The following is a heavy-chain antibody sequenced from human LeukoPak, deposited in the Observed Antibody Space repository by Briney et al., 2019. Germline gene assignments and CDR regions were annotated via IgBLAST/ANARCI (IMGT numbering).Heavy chain of an antibody. Sequence: ATVKVSCKASGYVFNALFVHWVRQAPGQGLEWMGRINPRNGGTDYALKFRGRVTMTRDTSISTAYMELSRLRSDDTAMYYCWTEGTSGIWGQGTRVTVSS. V-gene: IGHV1-2*02. CDR1: GYVFNALF. J-gene: IGHJ3*02. CDR3: WTEGTSGI. CDR2: INPRNGGT. D-gene: IGHD2-2*01.